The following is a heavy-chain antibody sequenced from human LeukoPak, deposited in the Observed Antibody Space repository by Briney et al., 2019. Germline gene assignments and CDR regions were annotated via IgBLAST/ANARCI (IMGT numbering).Heavy chain of an antibody. CDR1: GGSFSDYY. J-gene: IGHJ4*01. D-gene: IGHD3-22*01. V-gene: IGHV4-34*01. CDR3: ARVQDFETRGYYLGY. Sequence: SETLSLTCAVYGGSFSDYYWNWIRQPPRKGLEWIGEINHSGSTNYNPSLKSRVTMSVDTFKNQFSLTLSSVTAADTAVYYCARVQDFETRGYYLGYWGHGTLVTVSS. CDR2: INHSGST.